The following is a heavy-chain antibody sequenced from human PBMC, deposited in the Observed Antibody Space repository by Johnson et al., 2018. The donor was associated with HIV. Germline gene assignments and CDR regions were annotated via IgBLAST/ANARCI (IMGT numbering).Heavy chain of an antibody. Sequence: QVQLVESGGGLVQPGGSLRLSCAASGFTFSSYWMSWVRQAPGKGLEWVAVISYDGSNKYYADSVKGRFTISRDNSKNTLYLQMNSLRAEDTAGYYCAKDRTAMVLFDIWGQGTMVTVSS. J-gene: IGHJ3*02. CDR3: AKDRTAMVLFDI. CDR2: ISYDGSNK. D-gene: IGHD5-18*01. CDR1: GFTFSSYW. V-gene: IGHV3-30*18.